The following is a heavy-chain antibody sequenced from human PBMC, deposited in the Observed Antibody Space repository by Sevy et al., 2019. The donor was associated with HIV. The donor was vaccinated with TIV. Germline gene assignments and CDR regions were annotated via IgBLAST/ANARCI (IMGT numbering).Heavy chain of an antibody. CDR2: INPNSRDT. V-gene: IGHV1-2*06. Sequence: ASVKVSCKASGYTFTGQYIHWVRQAPGKGLEWMGRINPNSRDTKYAQEFKGRVTMTRDTSISTAYMELSGLKSDDTAVYYCSRDLRLRGYSYGCFDYWGQGTLVTVSS. D-gene: IGHD5-18*01. CDR1: GYTFTGQY. J-gene: IGHJ4*02. CDR3: SRDLRLRGYSYGCFDY.